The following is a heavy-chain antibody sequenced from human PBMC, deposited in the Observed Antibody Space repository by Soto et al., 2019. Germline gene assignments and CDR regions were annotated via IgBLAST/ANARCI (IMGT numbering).Heavy chain of an antibody. CDR2: ILTGNGNT. CDR3: ARGELRYWYTMDV. V-gene: IGHV1-3*04. CDR1: GYGFTSYA. Sequence: ASVKVSCKASGYGFTSYALHWLRQAPGQRPEWMGWILTGNGNTKYSQNFQGRVTIARDTFARTAYMELSSLRSEDTAVYYCARGELRYWYTMDVWGQGTPVTVSS. D-gene: IGHD1-26*01. J-gene: IGHJ6*02.